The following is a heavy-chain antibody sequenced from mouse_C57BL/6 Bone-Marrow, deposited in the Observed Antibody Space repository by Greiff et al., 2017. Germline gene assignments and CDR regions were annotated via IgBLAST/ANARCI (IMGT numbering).Heavy chain of an antibody. D-gene: IGHD2-1*01. CDR1: GYTFTSYW. CDR3: ARTRGYYGNYVSN. CDR2: INPSNGGT. Sequence: QVQLQQPGTELVKPGASVKLSCKASGYTFTSYWMHWVKQRPGQGLEWIGNINPSNGGTNYNEKFKSKATLTVDKSSSTAYMQLSSLTSEDSAVYYRARTRGYYGNYVSNWGQGTTLTVSS. V-gene: IGHV1-53*01. J-gene: IGHJ2*01.